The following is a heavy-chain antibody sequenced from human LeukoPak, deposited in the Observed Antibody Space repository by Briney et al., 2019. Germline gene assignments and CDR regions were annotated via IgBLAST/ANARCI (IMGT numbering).Heavy chain of an antibody. D-gene: IGHD3-10*01. J-gene: IGHJ6*02. Sequence: SETLSLTCTVSGGSLSSGGYYWSWIRQHPGKGPEWIGYIYYSGSTYYNPSLKSRVTISVDTSKNQFSLKLSSVTAAETAVYYCARVLLWFGEHEYYYYGMDVWGQGTTVTVSS. V-gene: IGHV4-31*03. CDR1: GGSLSSGGYY. CDR3: ARVLLWFGEHEYYYYGMDV. CDR2: IYYSGST.